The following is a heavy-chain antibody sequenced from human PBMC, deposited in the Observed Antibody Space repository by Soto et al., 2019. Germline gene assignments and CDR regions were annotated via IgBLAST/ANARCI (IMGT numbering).Heavy chain of an antibody. CDR1: GGTFSSYA. Sequence: QVQLVQSGAEVKKPGSSVKVSCKASGGTFSSYAISWVRQAPGQGLEWMGGIIPIFGTANYAQKFQGRVTITADESTSTASMELSSLRAEDTAVYYCASKKGDITSFGVVDVTSYYGMDVWGQGTTVTVSS. CDR3: ASKKGDITSFGVVDVTSYYGMDV. D-gene: IGHD3-3*01. CDR2: IIPIFGTA. J-gene: IGHJ6*02. V-gene: IGHV1-69*01.